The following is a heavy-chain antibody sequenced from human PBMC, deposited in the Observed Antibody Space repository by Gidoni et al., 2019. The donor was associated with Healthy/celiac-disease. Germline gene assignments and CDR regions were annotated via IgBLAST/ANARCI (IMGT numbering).Heavy chain of an antibody. J-gene: IGHJ4*02. Sequence: EVQLVESGGGLVQPGGSLRLSCAASGFTFSDQYMDWVRQAPGKGLEWVGRTRNKANSYTTEYAASVKGRFTISRDDSKNSLYLQMNSLKTEDTAVYYCAVGVIAVAGTINFDYWGQGTLVTVSS. CDR1: GFTFSDQY. CDR3: AVGVIAVAGTINFDY. D-gene: IGHD6-19*01. V-gene: IGHV3-72*01. CDR2: TRNKANSYTT.